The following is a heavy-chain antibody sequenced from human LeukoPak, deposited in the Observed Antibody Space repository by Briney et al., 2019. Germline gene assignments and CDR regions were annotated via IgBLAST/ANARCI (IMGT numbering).Heavy chain of an antibody. CDR1: GYIFTNHW. CDR2: IYPGDSDT. CDR3: ARLYIGSFDD. V-gene: IGHV5-51*01. D-gene: IGHD1-26*01. J-gene: IGHJ4*02. Sequence: GASLKISCKASGYIFTNHWIDWVRQMPEKGLEWMGVIYPGDSDTRYSPSFQGQVTISADKSISTAYLQWSSLKASDTAMYYCARLYIGSFDDWGQGTLVTVSS.